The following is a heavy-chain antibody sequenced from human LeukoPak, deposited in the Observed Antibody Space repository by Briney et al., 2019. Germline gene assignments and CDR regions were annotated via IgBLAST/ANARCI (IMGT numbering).Heavy chain of an antibody. CDR2: IYYSGST. D-gene: IGHD4-17*01. V-gene: IGHV4-31*03. J-gene: IGHJ4*02. CDR3: AGDAGMTTVRY. Sequence: SETLSLTCTVSGGSISSGGYYWSWIRQHPGKGLEWIGYIYYSGSTYYSPSLKSRVTISVDTSKNQFSLKLSSVTAADTAVYYCAGDAGMTTVRYWGQGTLVTVSS. CDR1: GGSISSGGYY.